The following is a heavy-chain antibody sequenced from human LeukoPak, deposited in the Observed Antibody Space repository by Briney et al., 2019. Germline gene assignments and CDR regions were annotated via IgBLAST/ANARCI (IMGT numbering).Heavy chain of an antibody. CDR3: TRGGVVGATNAFDI. J-gene: IGHJ3*02. CDR2: IYYSGST. D-gene: IGHD1-26*01. CDR1: GGSISTYY. V-gene: IGHV4-59*01. Sequence: SETLSLTCTVSGGSISTYYWSWIRQPPGTGLEWIGYIYYSGSTNYDPSLKSRVTISVDMSKNEFSLKLTSVTAADTAVYYCTRGGVVGATNAFDIWGQGTIVTVSS.